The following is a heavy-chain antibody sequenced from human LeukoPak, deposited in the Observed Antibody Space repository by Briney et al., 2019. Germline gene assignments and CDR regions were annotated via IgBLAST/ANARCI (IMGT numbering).Heavy chain of an antibody. CDR1: GGSFSGYY. CDR2: INHSGST. J-gene: IGHJ4*02. D-gene: IGHD2-21*02. CDR3: ARGGDWLFDY. Sequence: SETLSLTCAVYGGSFSGYYWSWIRQPPGKGLEWIGEINHSGSTNYNPSLKSRVTISVDTSKNQFSLKLSSVTAADTAVYYCARGGDWLFDYWGQGILSTRSS. V-gene: IGHV4-34*01.